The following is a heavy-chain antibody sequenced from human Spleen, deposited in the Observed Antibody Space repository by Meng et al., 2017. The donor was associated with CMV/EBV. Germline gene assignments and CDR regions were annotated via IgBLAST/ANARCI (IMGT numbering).Heavy chain of an antibody. V-gene: IGHV3-64*02. CDR2: ISSNGGST. CDR3: ARDTY. CDR1: GFTLSLYW. J-gene: IGHJ4*02. Sequence: GESLKISCAASGFTLSLYWMHWVRQAPGKGLEYVSAISSNGGSTYYADSVKGRFTISRDNSKNTLYLQMGSLRAEDMAVYYCARDTYWGQGTLVTVSS.